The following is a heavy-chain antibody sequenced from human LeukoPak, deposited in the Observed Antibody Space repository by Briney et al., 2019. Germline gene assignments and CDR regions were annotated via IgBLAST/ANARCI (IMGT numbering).Heavy chain of an antibody. CDR2: ISYDGSNK. CDR1: GFTFSSYA. J-gene: IGHJ3*02. D-gene: IGHD3-22*01. Sequence: PGGSLRLSCAASGFTFSSYAMHWVRQAPGKGLEWVAVISYDGSNKYYADSVKGRFTISRDNAKNSLYLQMNSLRAEDTAVYYCARDHFNYYDSSGILRDAFDIWGQGTMVTVSS. CDR3: ARDHFNYYDSSGILRDAFDI. V-gene: IGHV3-30-3*01.